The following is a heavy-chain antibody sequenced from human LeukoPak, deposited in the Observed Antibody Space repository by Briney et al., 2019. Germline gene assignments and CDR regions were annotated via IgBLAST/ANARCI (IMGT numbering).Heavy chain of an antibody. Sequence: GGPLRLSCAASGFTFSSYALSWVRQAPGKGLELVSILSGSATSIYYADSVKGRFTISRDNSRNTLYLQMNSLRVEDTAVYYCAKDQTAYNAFDIWGQGTLVSVSS. J-gene: IGHJ3*02. V-gene: IGHV3-23*01. CDR3: AKDQTAYNAFDI. D-gene: IGHD2-21*01. CDR1: GFTFSSYA. CDR2: LSGSATSI.